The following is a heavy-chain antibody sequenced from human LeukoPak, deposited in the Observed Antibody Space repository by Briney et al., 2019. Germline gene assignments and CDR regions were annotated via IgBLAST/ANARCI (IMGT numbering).Heavy chain of an antibody. J-gene: IGHJ4*02. Sequence: SETLSLTCTVSGVSINDYYWSWIRQPPGKGLEWIGHIYYSGSTYYNPSLKSRVTMAVDTSKNQFSLKVSSMTAADTAIYYCARHSGRAVSQSSFDYWGQGTLVTVSS. CDR1: GVSINDYY. D-gene: IGHD2-15*01. CDR2: IYYSGST. CDR3: ARHSGRAVSQSSFDY. V-gene: IGHV4-59*01.